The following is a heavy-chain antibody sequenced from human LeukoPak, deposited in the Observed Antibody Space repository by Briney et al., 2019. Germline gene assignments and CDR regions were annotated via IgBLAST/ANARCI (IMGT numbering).Heavy chain of an antibody. CDR1: GFTFSSYA. Sequence: GGSLRLSCAASGFTFSSYAMHWVRQAPGKGLEWVAVISYDGSNKYYADSVKGRFTISRDNSKNTLYLQMDSLRAEDTAVYYCASMKGSAAGTGHFDYWGQGTLVTVSS. V-gene: IGHV3-30-3*01. CDR2: ISYDGSNK. CDR3: ASMKGSAAGTGHFDY. D-gene: IGHD6-13*01. J-gene: IGHJ4*02.